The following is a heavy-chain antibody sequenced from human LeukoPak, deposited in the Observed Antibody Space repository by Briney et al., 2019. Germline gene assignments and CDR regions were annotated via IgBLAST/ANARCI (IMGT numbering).Heavy chain of an antibody. J-gene: IGHJ4*02. D-gene: IGHD3-9*01. Sequence: PGGSLRLSCAASGFTFSSYEMNWVRQAPGKGLEWVSYISSSGSTIYYADSVKGRFTISRDNAKNSLYLQMNSLRAEDTAVYYCARAPLRYSDRPYYFDYWGQGTLVTVSS. CDR1: GFTFSSYE. CDR2: ISSSGSTI. V-gene: IGHV3-48*03. CDR3: ARAPLRYSDRPYYFDY.